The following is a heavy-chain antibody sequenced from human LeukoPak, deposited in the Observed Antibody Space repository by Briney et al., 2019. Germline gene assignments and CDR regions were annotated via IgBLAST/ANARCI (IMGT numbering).Heavy chain of an antibody. D-gene: IGHD1-26*01. CDR1: GFTFSSYG. V-gene: IGHV3-23*01. Sequence: GGSLRLSCAASGFTFSSYGMSWVRQAPGKGLEWVSAISGSGGSTYYADSVKGRFTISRDNSKNTLYLQMNSLRAEDTAVYYCAKAIVGATGCFDYWGQGTLVTVSS. CDR3: AKAIVGATGCFDY. CDR2: ISGSGGST. J-gene: IGHJ4*02.